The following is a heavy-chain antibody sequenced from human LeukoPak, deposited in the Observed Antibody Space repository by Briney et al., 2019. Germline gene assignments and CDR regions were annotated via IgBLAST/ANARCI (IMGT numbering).Heavy chain of an antibody. J-gene: IGHJ4*02. V-gene: IGHV3-30*04. CDR1: GFTFSSYA. CDR2: ISYDGSNK. D-gene: IGHD6-13*01. Sequence: GVSLRLSCAASGFTFSSYAMHWVRQAPGKGLEWVAVISYDGSNKYYADSVKGRFTISRDNSKNTLYLQMNSLRAEDTAVYYCAREPDSSSWYGPYWGQGTLVTVSS. CDR3: AREPDSSSWYGPY.